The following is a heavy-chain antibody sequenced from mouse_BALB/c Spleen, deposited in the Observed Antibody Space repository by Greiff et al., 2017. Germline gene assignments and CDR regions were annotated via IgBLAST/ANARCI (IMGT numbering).Heavy chain of an antibody. J-gene: IGHJ3*01. CDR3: ARGGDGYYDWFAY. D-gene: IGHD2-3*01. V-gene: IGHV5-6-5*01. CDR2: ISSGGST. Sequence: DVMLVESGGGLVKPGGSLKLSCAASGFTFSSYAMSWVRQTPEKRLEWVASISSGGSTYYPDSVKGRFTISRDNARNILYLQMSSLRSEDTAMYYCARGGDGYYDWFAYWGQGTLVTVSA. CDR1: GFTFSSYA.